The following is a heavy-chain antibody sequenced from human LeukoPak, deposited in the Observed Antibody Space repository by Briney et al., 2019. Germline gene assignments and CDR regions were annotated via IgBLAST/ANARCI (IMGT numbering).Heavy chain of an antibody. Sequence: GGSLRLSCAASGFTFSSYAMSWVRQAPGRGLEWVSSISSSSSYIYYADSVKGRFTISRDNAKNSLYLQMNSLRAEDTAVYYCARVGNTMVRGVWSWFDPWGQGTLVTVSS. CDR2: ISSSSSYI. CDR1: GFTFSSYA. CDR3: ARVGNTMVRGVWSWFDP. D-gene: IGHD3-10*01. V-gene: IGHV3-21*01. J-gene: IGHJ5*02.